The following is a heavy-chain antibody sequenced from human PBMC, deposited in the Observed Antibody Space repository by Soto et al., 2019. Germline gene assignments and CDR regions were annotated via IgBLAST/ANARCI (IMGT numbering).Heavy chain of an antibody. Sequence: PGGSLRLSCAASGFTFSSYAMSWVRQAPGKGLEWVSAISGSGGSTYYADSVKGRFTISRDNSKNTLYLQMNSLRAEDTAVYYCAKRAPGYCPNRVCYFDYWGQGTLVTVSS. CDR2: ISGSGGST. V-gene: IGHV3-23*01. D-gene: IGHD2-8*01. J-gene: IGHJ4*02. CDR1: GFTFSSYA. CDR3: AKRAPGYCPNRVCYFDY.